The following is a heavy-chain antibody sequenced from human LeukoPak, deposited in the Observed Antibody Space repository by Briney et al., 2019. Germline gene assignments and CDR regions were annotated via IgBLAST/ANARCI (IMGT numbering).Heavy chain of an antibody. Sequence: SETLSLTCTFSGGSIGSTSYYWGWIRQPPGTGLEWIGSIYYSGSTYYNPSLRSRVTISVDTSKNQFSLKLSSVTAADTAVYYCVRGARGVISYYYYYMDVWGKGTTVTVSS. CDR1: GGSIGSTSYY. V-gene: IGHV4-39*01. D-gene: IGHD3-10*01. J-gene: IGHJ6*03. CDR3: VRGARGVISYYYYYMDV. CDR2: IYYSGST.